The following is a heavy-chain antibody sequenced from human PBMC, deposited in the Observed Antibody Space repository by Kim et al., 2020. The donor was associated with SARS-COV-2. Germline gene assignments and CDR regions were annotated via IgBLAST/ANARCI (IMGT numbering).Heavy chain of an antibody. J-gene: IGHJ2*01. CDR3: ARAVREGSGYYCLDL. D-gene: IGHD3-22*01. CDR1: GFTVSSNY. V-gene: IGHV3-53*01. Sequence: GGSLRLSCAASGFTVSSNYMSWVRQAPGKGLEWVSVIYSGGSTYYADSVKGRFTISRDNSKNTLYLQMNSLRAEDTAVYYCARAVREGSGYYCLDLWGRGTLVTVSS. CDR2: IYSGGST.